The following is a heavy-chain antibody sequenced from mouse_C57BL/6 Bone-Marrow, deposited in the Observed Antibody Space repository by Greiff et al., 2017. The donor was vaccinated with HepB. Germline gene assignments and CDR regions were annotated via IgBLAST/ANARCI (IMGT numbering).Heavy chain of an antibody. V-gene: IGHV5-9-1*02. CDR3: TRDGDYYGSSSGWFAY. CDR1: GFTFSSYA. J-gene: IGHJ3*01. Sequence: EVQRVESGEGLVKPGGSLKLSCAASGFTFSSYAMSWVRQTPEKRLEWVAYISSGGDYIYYADTVKGRFTISRDNARNTLYLQMSSLKSEDTAMYYCTRDGDYYGSSSGWFAYWGQGTLVTVSA. D-gene: IGHD1-1*01. CDR2: ISSGGDYI.